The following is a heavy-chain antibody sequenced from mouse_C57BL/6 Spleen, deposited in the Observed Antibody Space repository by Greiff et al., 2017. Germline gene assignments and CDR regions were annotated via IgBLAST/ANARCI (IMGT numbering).Heavy chain of an antibody. CDR3: ARDSSGYVLYYYAMDY. J-gene: IGHJ4*01. Sequence: VQLQQSGTELVKPGASVKLSCKASGYTFTSYWMHWVKQRPGQGLEWIGNINPSNGGTNYNEKFKSKATLTVDKSSSTAYMQLSSLTSEDSAVYYCARDSSGYVLYYYAMDYWGQGTSVTVSS. D-gene: IGHD3-2*02. V-gene: IGHV1-53*01. CDR1: GYTFTSYW. CDR2: INPSNGGT.